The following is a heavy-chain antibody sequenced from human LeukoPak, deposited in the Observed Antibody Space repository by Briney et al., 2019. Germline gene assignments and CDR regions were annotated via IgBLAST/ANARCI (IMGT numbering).Heavy chain of an antibody. V-gene: IGHV3-15*01. D-gene: IGHD4-23*01. J-gene: IGHJ4*02. CDR1: EFTFSNVW. CDR2: TRTKNDGGTT. CDR3: ATESVGLFDY. Sequence: MAGGSLRLSCAASEFTFSNVWMSWVRQARGKGLEWVGRTRTKNDGGTTEYPAPVKGRFTISRDDSKNTLYLQMNSLKTEDTAVYYCATESVGLFDYWGQGTLVTVSS.